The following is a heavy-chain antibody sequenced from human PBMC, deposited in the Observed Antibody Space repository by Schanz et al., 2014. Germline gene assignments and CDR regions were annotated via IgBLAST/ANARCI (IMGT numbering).Heavy chain of an antibody. CDR3: AKIGYGGLLNYYIDH. CDR2: ISWNSGSV. CDR1: GFTFDNYA. Sequence: EVQLVESGGGLVQPGRSLRLSCAASGFTFDNYAMHWVRQAPGKGLEWVSSISWNSGSVAYADSVKGRFTISRDDAKNSLYLQMNSLRPEDTAVYYCAKIGYGGLLNYYIDHWGQGTLVTVSS. D-gene: IGHD3-16*01. V-gene: IGHV3-9*01. J-gene: IGHJ4*02.